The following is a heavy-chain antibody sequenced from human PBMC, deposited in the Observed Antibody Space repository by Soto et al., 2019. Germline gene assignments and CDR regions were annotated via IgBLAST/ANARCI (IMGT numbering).Heavy chain of an antibody. CDR3: ARGKGSSYWGNWFDP. Sequence: SETLSLTCAVYGGSFSGYYWSWIRHPPGKGLEWIGEINHSGSTNYNPSLKSRVTISVDTSKNQFSLKLSSVTAADTAVYYCARGKGSSYWGNWFDPWGQGTLVTVSS. CDR2: INHSGST. D-gene: IGHD6-13*01. CDR1: GGSFSGYY. J-gene: IGHJ5*02. V-gene: IGHV4-34*01.